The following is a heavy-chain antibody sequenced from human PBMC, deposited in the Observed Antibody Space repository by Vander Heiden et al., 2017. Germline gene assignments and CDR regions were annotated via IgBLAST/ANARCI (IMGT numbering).Heavy chain of an antibody. J-gene: IGHJ6*02. CDR3: AKGGGSYYDYYGMDV. CDR2: ISGSGGST. V-gene: IGHV3-23*01. Sequence: EVQLLESGGGLVQPGGSLRLSCAASGFTFRSYAMSWVRQAPGKGLEWVSAISGSGGSTYYADSVKGRFTISRDNSKNTLYLQMNSLRAEDTAVYYCAKGGGSYYDYYGMDVWGQGTTVTVSS. D-gene: IGHD1-26*01. CDR1: GFTFRSYA.